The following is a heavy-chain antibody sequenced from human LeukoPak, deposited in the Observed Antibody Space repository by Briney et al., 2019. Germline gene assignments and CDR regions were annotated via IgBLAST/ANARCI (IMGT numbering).Heavy chain of an antibody. J-gene: IGHJ4*02. CDR1: GFTFSSYW. CDR2: INSDGSST. Sequence: GGSLRLSCAASGFTFSSYWMHWVRQAPGKGLVWVSRINSDGSSTSYADSVKGRFTISRDNAKNTLYLQMNSLRAEDTAMYYCARVGTFDWSTRAFDYWGQGTLVTVSS. CDR3: ARVGTFDWSTRAFDY. V-gene: IGHV3-74*01. D-gene: IGHD3-9*01.